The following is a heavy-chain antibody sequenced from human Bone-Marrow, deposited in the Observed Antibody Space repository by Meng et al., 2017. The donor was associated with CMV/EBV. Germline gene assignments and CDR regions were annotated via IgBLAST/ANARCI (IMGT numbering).Heavy chain of an antibody. J-gene: IGHJ4*02. D-gene: IGHD2-2*02. V-gene: IGHV3-21*01. CDR3: ARAFLHIVVVPAAIPDY. CDR2: ISSSSSYI. Sequence: GESLKISCAASGFTFSSYSMNWVRQAPGKGLEWVSSISSSSSYIYYADSVKGRFTISRDNAKNSLYLQMNSLRAEDTAVYYCARAFLHIVVVPAAIPDYWGQGTLVTVSS. CDR1: GFTFSSYS.